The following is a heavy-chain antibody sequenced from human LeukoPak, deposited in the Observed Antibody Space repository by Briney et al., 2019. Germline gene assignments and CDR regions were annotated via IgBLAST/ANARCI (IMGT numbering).Heavy chain of an antibody. CDR3: ARDRSPPVSYYDFWSGYYID. CDR1: GYTFTSYG. V-gene: IGHV1-18*01. Sequence: ASVRVSCKASGYTFTSYGISWVRQAPGQGLEWMGWISAYNGNTNYAQKLRGRVTMTTDTSTSTAYMELRSLRSDDTAVYYCARDRSPPVSYYDFWSGYYIDWGQGTLVTVSS. CDR2: ISAYNGNT. D-gene: IGHD3-3*01. J-gene: IGHJ4*02.